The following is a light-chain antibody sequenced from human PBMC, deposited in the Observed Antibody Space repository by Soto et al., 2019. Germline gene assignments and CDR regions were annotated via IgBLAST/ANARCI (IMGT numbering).Light chain of an antibody. J-gene: IGKJ4*01. Sequence: EIVLTQSPATLSLSPGERATLSCRASQSVNSYLAWYQQKPGQAPRLLIYDASNRAHGIPARFSGSGSGTDFTLPISSLEPEDVAVYYCLQRSDWPLTFGGGTKVEIK. CDR1: QSVNSY. CDR2: DAS. CDR3: LQRSDWPLT. V-gene: IGKV3-11*01.